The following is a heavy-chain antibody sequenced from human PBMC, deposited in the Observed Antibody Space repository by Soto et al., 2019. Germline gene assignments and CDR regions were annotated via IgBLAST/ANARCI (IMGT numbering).Heavy chain of an antibody. Sequence: EVQLLESGGGLVQPGGSLGLSCAASGFTFSSYAMNWVRQAPGKGLEWVSVISGSGDSTYYADSVKGRFTISRDNSKNTLYLQMNSLRAEDTAVYYCARRSSGWYFDYWGQGTLVTVSS. D-gene: IGHD6-19*01. CDR1: GFTFSSYA. J-gene: IGHJ4*02. CDR3: ARRSSGWYFDY. V-gene: IGHV3-23*01. CDR2: ISGSGDST.